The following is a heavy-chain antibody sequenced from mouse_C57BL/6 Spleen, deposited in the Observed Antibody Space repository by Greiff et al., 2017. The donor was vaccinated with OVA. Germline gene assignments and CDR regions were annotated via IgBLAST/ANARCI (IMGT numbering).Heavy chain of an antibody. D-gene: IGHD2-3*01. V-gene: IGHV1-64*01. J-gene: IGHJ1*03. CDR1: GYTFTSYW. CDR2: IHPNSGST. Sequence: QVHVKQPGAELVKPGASVKLSCKASGYTFTSYWMHWVKQRPGQGLEWIGMIHPNSGSTNYNEKFKSKATLTVDKSSSTAYMQLSSLTSEDSAVYYCARGDGYSYWYFDVWGTGTTVTVSS. CDR3: ARGDGYSYWYFDV.